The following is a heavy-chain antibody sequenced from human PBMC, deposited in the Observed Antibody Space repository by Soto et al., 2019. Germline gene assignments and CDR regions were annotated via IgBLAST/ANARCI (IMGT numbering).Heavy chain of an antibody. Sequence: QVQLQESGPGLVKPSETLSLTCAVSGDSISTYYCMWIRQPPGKGLESIGYLYYGRSANYNPSLTSRVTLSVDTSTNQCSLTLSSMTAADTAVYYCALRSMAVVPEYWGQGTLVTVSS. V-gene: IGHV4-59*01. CDR1: GDSISTYY. CDR3: ALRSMAVVPEY. CDR2: LYYGRSA. J-gene: IGHJ4*02. D-gene: IGHD3-22*01.